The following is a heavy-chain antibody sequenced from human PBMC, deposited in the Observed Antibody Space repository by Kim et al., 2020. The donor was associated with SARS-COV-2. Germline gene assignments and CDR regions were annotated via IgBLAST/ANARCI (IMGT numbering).Heavy chain of an antibody. D-gene: IGHD6-13*01. CDR2: IKQDGSEK. J-gene: IGHJ3*02. Sequence: GGSLRLSCAASGFTFSSYWMSWVRQAPGKGLEWVANIKQDGSEKYYVDSVKGRFTISRDNAKNSLYLQMNSLRAEDTAVYYCARDATPPLSGLAAADNDAFDIWGQGTMVTVSS. CDR3: ARDATPPLSGLAAADNDAFDI. CDR1: GFTFSSYW. V-gene: IGHV3-7*01.